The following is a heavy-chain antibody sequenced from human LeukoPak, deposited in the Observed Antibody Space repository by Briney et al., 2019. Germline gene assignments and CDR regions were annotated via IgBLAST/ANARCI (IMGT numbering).Heavy chain of an antibody. Sequence: GGSLRLTCAAPRFTLSNYWMSWVRQAPGKGLEWVANIKQDGSETYYVDSVKGRFTISRDNAKNSLSLQMNSLRAEDTAVYYCARQRGSGCLDYWGQGTLVTVSS. CDR3: ARQRGSGCLDY. D-gene: IGHD6-19*01. V-gene: IGHV3-7*01. CDR2: IKQDGSET. J-gene: IGHJ4*02. CDR1: RFTLSNYW.